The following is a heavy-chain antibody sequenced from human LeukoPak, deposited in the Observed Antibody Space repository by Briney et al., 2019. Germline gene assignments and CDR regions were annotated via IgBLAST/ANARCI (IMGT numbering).Heavy chain of an antibody. J-gene: IGHJ5*02. D-gene: IGHD6-13*01. CDR2: INHSGST. CDR3: SRGIAVAGVGWFDP. V-gene: IGHV4-34*01. Sequence: SETLSLTCAVYGGSFSGYYWSWIRQPPGKGLEWIGEINHSGSTNYNPSLKSRVTISVDTSKNQFSLKLSSVTAADTAVYYCSRGIAVAGVGWFDPWGQGTLVTVSS. CDR1: GGSFSGYY.